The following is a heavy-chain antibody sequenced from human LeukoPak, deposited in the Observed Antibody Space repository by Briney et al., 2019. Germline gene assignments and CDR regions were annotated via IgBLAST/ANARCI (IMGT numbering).Heavy chain of an antibody. CDR2: IGGSVGGT. Sequence: GGSLRPSRALSGFTFSSYAMSWVRPAPGQGLEWVSAIGGSVGGTYYADSVKGRFNISRDNSKNTLYLQMNSMRAEDTAVYYCAKDLLPKLVLSLFDYWGQGTLVTVSS. V-gene: IGHV3-23*01. CDR3: AKDLLPKLVLSLFDY. D-gene: IGHD6-13*01. CDR1: GFTFSSYA. J-gene: IGHJ4*02.